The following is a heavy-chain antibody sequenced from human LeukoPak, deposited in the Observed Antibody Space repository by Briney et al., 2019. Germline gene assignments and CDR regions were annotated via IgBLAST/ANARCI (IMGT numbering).Heavy chain of an antibody. CDR3: VRSLGLQAPIDY. CDR2: IYSSGST. V-gene: IGHV4-59*01. J-gene: IGHJ4*02. CDR1: GGSISSYY. D-gene: IGHD4-11*01. Sequence: SETLSLTCTVSGGSISSYYWNWVRQPPGKGLEWVGYIYSSGSTNYNPSLKSRVTMSVATSKNQVSLRLTSVTAADTAVYYCVRSLGLQAPIDYWGQGTLVTVSS.